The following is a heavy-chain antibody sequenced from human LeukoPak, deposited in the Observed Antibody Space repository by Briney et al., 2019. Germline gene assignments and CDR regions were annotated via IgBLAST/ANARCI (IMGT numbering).Heavy chain of an antibody. CDR3: ARDGRSLEWLFSGGGHAFDI. CDR2: INPNSGGT. CDR1: GYTFTGYY. D-gene: IGHD3-3*01. Sequence: ASVKVSCKASGYTFTGYYMHWVRQTPGQGLEWMGWINPNSGGTNYAQKFQGRVTMTRDTSISTAYMELSRLRSDDTAVYYCARDGRSLEWLFSGGGHAFDIWGQGTMVTVSS. J-gene: IGHJ3*02. V-gene: IGHV1-2*02.